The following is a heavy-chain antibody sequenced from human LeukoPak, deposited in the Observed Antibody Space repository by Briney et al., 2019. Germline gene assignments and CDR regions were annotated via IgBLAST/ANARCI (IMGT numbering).Heavy chain of an antibody. CDR2: INPSGGST. V-gene: IGHV1-46*01. D-gene: IGHD4-23*01. CDR3: ARVDYGGNLDY. J-gene: IGHJ4*02. CDR1: GYTFTSYH. Sequence: ASVKVSCKASGYTFTSYHMHWVRTAPGQGLEWMGIINPSGGSTSYAQRFQGRVTMTRDTSTSTVYMELSSLRSEDTAVYYCARVDYGGNLDYWGQGTLVTVSS.